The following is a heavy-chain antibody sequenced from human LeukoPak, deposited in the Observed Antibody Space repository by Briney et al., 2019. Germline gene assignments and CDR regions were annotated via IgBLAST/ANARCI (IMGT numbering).Heavy chain of an antibody. CDR3: AKDFGSGSAIGDFDY. J-gene: IGHJ4*02. D-gene: IGHD3-10*01. CDR2: IRYDGSNK. Sequence: PGGSLRLSRAASGFTFSSYGMHWVRQAPGKGLEWVAFIRYDGSNKYYADSVKGRFTISRDNSKNTLYLQMNSLRAEDTAVYYCAKDFGSGSAIGDFDYWGQGTLVTVSS. V-gene: IGHV3-30*02. CDR1: GFTFSSYG.